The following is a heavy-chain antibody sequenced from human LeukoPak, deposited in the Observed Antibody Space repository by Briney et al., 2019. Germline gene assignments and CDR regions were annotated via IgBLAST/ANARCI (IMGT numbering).Heavy chain of an antibody. CDR1: GYTFTGYY. D-gene: IGHD3-3*01. Sequence: ASVKVSCKASGYTFTGYYMHWVRQAPGQGLEWMGWINPNSGGTNYAQKFQGGVTMTRDTSISTAYMELSRLRSDDTAVYYCARGWLLYGGYYFDYWGQGTLVTVSS. CDR3: ARGWLLYGGYYFDY. CDR2: INPNSGGT. J-gene: IGHJ4*02. V-gene: IGHV1-2*02.